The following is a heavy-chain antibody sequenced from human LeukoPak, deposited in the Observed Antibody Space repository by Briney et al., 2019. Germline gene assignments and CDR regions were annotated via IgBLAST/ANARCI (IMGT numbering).Heavy chain of an antibody. CDR2: ISPYNGNT. V-gene: IGHV1-18*01. CDR1: GYTFTSYG. J-gene: IGHJ4*02. D-gene: IGHD3-22*01. Sequence: ASVKVSCKASGYTFTSYGISWVRQAPGQGLEWMGWISPYNGNTNYAQKLLGRVTMTTDTSTSTAYMELRSLRSDDTAVYYCARVSGYYSDSSGYYYFDSWGQGTLLTVSS. CDR3: ARVSGYYSDSSGYYYFDS.